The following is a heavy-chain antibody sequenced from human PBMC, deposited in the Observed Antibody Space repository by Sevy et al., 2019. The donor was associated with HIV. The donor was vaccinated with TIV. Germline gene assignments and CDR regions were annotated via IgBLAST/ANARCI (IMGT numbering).Heavy chain of an antibody. Sequence: GGSLRLSCAASGFTFSSYGMHWVRQAPGKGLEWVAVISYDGSNKYYADSVKGRFTISRDNSKNTLYLQMNSLRAEDTAVYYCAKAGLTAATVNYYYYYGMDVRGQGTTVTISS. J-gene: IGHJ6*02. V-gene: IGHV3-30*18. D-gene: IGHD6-25*01. CDR1: GFTFSSYG. CDR3: AKAGLTAATVNYYYYYGMDV. CDR2: ISYDGSNK.